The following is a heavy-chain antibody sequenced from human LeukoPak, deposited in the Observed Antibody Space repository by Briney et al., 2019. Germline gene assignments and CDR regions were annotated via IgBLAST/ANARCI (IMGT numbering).Heavy chain of an antibody. Sequence: PGGSLRLSCAASGFTFSSYAMSWVRQAPGKGLEGVSAISGSGGSTYYADSVKGRFTISRDNAKNSLYLQMNSLRAEDTAVYYCARDPGSGSYYFDYWGQGTLVTVSS. J-gene: IGHJ4*02. D-gene: IGHD3-10*01. CDR1: GFTFSSYA. CDR2: ISGSGGST. CDR3: ARDPGSGSYYFDY. V-gene: IGHV3-23*01.